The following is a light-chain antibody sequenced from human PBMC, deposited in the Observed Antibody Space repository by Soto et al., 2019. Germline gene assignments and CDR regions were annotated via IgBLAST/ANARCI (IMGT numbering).Light chain of an antibody. CDR3: HHYGSSRT. V-gene: IGKV3-20*01. Sequence: EIVLTQSPDTLSLSPGERATLSCRASQSVSSSYLAWYQQRLGQAPRLLMYGASSRATGIPDRFSGSGSGTDFTLTISRLEPEDFAMYYCHHYGSSRTFGQGTKVEIK. CDR1: QSVSSSY. J-gene: IGKJ1*01. CDR2: GAS.